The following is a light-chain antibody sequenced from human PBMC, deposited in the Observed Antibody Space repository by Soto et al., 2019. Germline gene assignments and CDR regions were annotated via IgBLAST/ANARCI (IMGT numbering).Light chain of an antibody. Sequence: EIVMTQSPATLSVSPGERATLSCRASQSFSSNLAWYQQKPGQAPRLLIYDASTRATGIPARFSGSGSGTEFTLTISSLQSEDFTVYYCQQYNSWPYTFGQGTKLEIK. CDR3: QQYNSWPYT. J-gene: IGKJ2*01. CDR1: QSFSSN. V-gene: IGKV3-15*01. CDR2: DAS.